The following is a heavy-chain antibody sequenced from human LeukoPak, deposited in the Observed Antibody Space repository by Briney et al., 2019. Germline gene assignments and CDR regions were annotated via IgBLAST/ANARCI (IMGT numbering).Heavy chain of an antibody. CDR1: GGSISSSSYY. CDR2: IYYSGST. Sequence: SETLSLTCTVSGGSISSSSYYWGWIRQPPGKGLEWIGSIYYSGSTYYNPSLKSRVTISVDTSKNQFSLKLSSVTAADTAVYYCAREGPTVGSKWDNWYFDLWGRGTLVTVSS. J-gene: IGHJ2*01. D-gene: IGHD1-26*01. V-gene: IGHV4-39*02. CDR3: AREGPTVGSKWDNWYFDL.